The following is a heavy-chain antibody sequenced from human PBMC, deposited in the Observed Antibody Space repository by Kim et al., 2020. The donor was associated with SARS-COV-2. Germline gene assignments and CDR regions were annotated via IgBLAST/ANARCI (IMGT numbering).Heavy chain of an antibody. V-gene: IGHV1-18*01. J-gene: IGHJ4*02. Sequence: ASVKVSCKASGYTFTSYGISWVRQAPGQGLEWMGWISAYNGNTNYAQKLQGRVTMTTDTSTSTAYMELRSLRSDDTAVYYCARDSVLLWFGELLRGGYYFDYWGQGTLVTVSS. CDR3: ARDSVLLWFGELLRGGYYFDY. CDR1: GYTFTSYG. D-gene: IGHD3-10*01. CDR2: ISAYNGNT.